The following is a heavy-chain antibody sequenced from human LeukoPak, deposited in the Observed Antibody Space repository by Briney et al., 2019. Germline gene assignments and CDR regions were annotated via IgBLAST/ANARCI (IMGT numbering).Heavy chain of an antibody. D-gene: IGHD4-23*01. CDR1: GFTFTSYS. V-gene: IGHV4-39*01. CDR2: IYYSGST. CDR3: ASHTGGNLDAFDL. J-gene: IGHJ3*01. Sequence: GSLRLSCAASGFTFTSYSMNWIRQPPGKGLEWIGSIYYSGSTYYNPSLKSRVTISVDTSKNQFSLKLNSVTAADTAVYYCASHTGGNLDAFDLWGQGTMVTVSS.